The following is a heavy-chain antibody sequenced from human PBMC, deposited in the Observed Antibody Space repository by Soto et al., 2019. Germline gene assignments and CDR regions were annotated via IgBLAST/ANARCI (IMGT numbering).Heavy chain of an antibody. J-gene: IGHJ4*02. D-gene: IGHD3-16*01. V-gene: IGHV3-53*01. CDR2: LFSGGAT. CDR3: ATKAYGD. CDR1: GFSVSSTH. Sequence: GGSLRLTCAVSGFSVSSTHMNWVRRAPGKGLEWVAILFSGGATYNADSVRGRITVSRDDSKNTLYLQMDSLRVEDTAVYYCATKAYGDWGQGTPVTVSS.